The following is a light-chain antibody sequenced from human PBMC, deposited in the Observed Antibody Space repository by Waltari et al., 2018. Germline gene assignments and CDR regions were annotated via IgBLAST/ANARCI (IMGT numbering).Light chain of an antibody. Sequence: DIVMTQSPDSLSVSLVERATINCKSSQSVLYSSNNKNFLAWYQQKPGQPPKLLIYWASTRQSGVPDRFSGSGSGTDFTLTISSLQAEDVAVYYCQQYYSTPWTFGQGTKVETK. CDR3: QQYYSTPWT. J-gene: IGKJ1*01. CDR2: WAS. V-gene: IGKV4-1*01. CDR1: QSVLYSSNNKNF.